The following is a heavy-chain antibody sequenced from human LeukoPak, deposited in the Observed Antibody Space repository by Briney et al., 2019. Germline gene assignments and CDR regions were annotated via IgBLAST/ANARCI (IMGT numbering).Heavy chain of an antibody. CDR2: ISSSSSYI. CDR3: ARIDSGSYYYYYGMDV. V-gene: IGHV3-21*01. Sequence: PGGSLRLSCAASGFTFSSYSMNWVRQAPGKGQEWVSSISSSSSYIYYADSVKGRFTISRDNAKNSLYLQMNSLRAEDTAVYYCARIDSGSYYYYYGMDVWGQGTTVTVSS. J-gene: IGHJ6*02. CDR1: GFTFSSYS. D-gene: IGHD1-26*01.